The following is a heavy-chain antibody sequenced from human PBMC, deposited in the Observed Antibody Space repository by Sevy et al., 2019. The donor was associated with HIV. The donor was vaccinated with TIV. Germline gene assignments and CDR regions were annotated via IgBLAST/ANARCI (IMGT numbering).Heavy chain of an antibody. CDR3: TTVGWELQDYFDY. CDR2: IKSKTDGWTT. V-gene: IGHV3-15*01. D-gene: IGHD1-26*01. Sequence: GGSLRLSCAASGFTFSNAWISWVRQAPGKGLEWVGRIKSKTDGWTTDYAAPVKGRFTISRDDSKNTLYLQMNSLKTEDTAVYYCTTVGWELQDYFDYWGQGTLVSVSS. J-gene: IGHJ4*02. CDR1: GFTFSNAW.